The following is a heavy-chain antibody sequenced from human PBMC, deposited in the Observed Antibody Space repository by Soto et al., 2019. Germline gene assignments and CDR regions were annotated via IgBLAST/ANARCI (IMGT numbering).Heavy chain of an antibody. CDR3: ARVTKGAGGSNFDL. CDR1: GYTLDTHA. Sequence: QVQVVQSEVEVKRPGASVRISCKASGYTLDTHAMTWVRQAPGQGLEWMGWIGAIVYGDGTNYARKFQGRLTMARGPSPNTVDLDLRSLRSDDTSVYRGARVTKGAGGSNFDLWGRGTLVGVSS. J-gene: IGHJ2*01. CDR2: IGAIVYGDGT. D-gene: IGHD4-17*01. V-gene: IGHV1-18*01.